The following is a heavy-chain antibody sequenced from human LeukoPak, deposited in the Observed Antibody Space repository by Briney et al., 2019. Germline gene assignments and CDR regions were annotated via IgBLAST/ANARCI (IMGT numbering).Heavy chain of an antibody. Sequence: PSETLSLTCTVSAGSISNHYWSWIRQSPGKGLEWIGYIHYSGRTNYNPSLKSRVTTSVDTSKNQFSLRLSSVTAADTAVYYCARHRELDQPGLESWGQGIPVTASS. D-gene: IGHD1/OR15-1a*01. CDR2: IHYSGRT. CDR1: AGSISNHY. V-gene: IGHV4-59*08. CDR3: ARHRELDQPGLES. J-gene: IGHJ4*02.